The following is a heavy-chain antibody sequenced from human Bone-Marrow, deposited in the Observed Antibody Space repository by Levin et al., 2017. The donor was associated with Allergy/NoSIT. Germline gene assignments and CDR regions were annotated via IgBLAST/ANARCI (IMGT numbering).Heavy chain of an antibody. CDR1: GYSFSSHW. Sequence: GESLKISCKGSGYSFSSHWIGWVRQMPGKGLEWMGIIYAGDSDTRYSPSFQGQVTMSVDKSTTTAYVQWSGLKASDTAMYYCATTLGAVAGAFDCWGQGTQVTVSS. D-gene: IGHD6-19*01. CDR3: ATTLGAVAGAFDC. CDR2: IYAGDSDT. J-gene: IGHJ4*02. V-gene: IGHV5-51*01.